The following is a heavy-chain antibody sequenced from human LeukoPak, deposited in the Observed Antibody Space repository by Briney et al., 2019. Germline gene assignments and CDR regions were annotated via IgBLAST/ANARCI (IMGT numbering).Heavy chain of an antibody. CDR2: IFPGDSDS. CDR1: GYSFASYW. J-gene: IGHJ4*02. CDR3: ARQAAVGATHPFDY. V-gene: IGHV5-51*01. D-gene: IGHD1-26*01. Sequence: GECLKISCKGSGYSFASYWIGWVRQMPGKGLEWMGIIFPGDSDSRYSPSFQGQVIISVDKSISTAYLQWDSLKASDTATYYCARQAAVGATHPFDYWGQGALVTVSS.